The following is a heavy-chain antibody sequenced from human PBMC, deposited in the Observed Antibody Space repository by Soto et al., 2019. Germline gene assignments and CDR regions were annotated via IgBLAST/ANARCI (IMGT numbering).Heavy chain of an antibody. CDR3: TTYHGDSNFDH. V-gene: IGHV1-24*01. CDR2: FDPDEAET. J-gene: IGHJ5*02. CDR1: GYTLNEVA. Sequence: QVQLVQSGAEVKKPGASVKVSCKVSGYTLNEVAMHWVRQAPGKGLEWLGGFDPDEAETIYAQHFQGRVTMTEDTSTDTVYMELSSLRSEDTALYFCTTYHGDSNFDHGGQGNLVTVSS. D-gene: IGHD4-17*01.